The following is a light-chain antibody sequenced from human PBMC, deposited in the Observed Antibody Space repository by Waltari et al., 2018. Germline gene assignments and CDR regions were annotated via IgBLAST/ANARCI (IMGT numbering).Light chain of an antibody. CDR1: SSDVGTYNF. CDR2: EVT. V-gene: IGLV2-8*01. Sequence: QSALTQPPSASGSPGQSVTISCTGSSSDVGTYNFVSWYQQHPGKAPKLMIYEVTKRPSGVPDRFAGSKSGNTAARIVAGLQAEDEADYYCTSYAGSDKLLFGGGTKLTVL. CDR3: TSYAGSDKLL. J-gene: IGLJ3*02.